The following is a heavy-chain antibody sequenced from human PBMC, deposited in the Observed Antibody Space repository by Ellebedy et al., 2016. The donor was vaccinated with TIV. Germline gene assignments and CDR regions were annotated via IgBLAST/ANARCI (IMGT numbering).Heavy chain of an antibody. CDR1: GFTFDDYA. V-gene: IGHV3-9*01. D-gene: IGHD5-24*01. J-gene: IGHJ4*02. Sequence: GGSLRLSCAASGFTFDDYAMHWVRQAPGKGLEWVSGISWNSGSIGYADSVKGRFTISRDNAKNSLYLQMNSLRAEDTALYYCAKDMEMATIMGPFDYWGQGTLVTVSS. CDR3: AKDMEMATIMGPFDY. CDR2: ISWNSGSI.